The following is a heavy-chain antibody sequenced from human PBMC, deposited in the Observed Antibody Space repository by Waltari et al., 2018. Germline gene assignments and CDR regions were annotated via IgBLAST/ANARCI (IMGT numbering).Heavy chain of an antibody. Sequence: QVQLQESGPGLVKPSETLSLTCTVSGGSISSHYWSWIRQPPGKGLEWIGYIYYSGSTNYNPSLKSRVTISVDTSKNQFSLKLSSVTAADTAVYYCARDPPADGDYWFRSRDAFDIWGQGTMVTVSS. V-gene: IGHV4-59*11. CDR3: ARDPPADGDYWFRSRDAFDI. CDR1: GGSISSHY. J-gene: IGHJ3*02. D-gene: IGHD4-17*01. CDR2: IYYSGST.